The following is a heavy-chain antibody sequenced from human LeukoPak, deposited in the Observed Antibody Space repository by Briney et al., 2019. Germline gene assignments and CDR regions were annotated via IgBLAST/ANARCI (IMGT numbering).Heavy chain of an antibody. CDR1: GGSISSYY. Sequence: PSETLSLTCTVSGGSISSYYWSWIRQPPGKVLEWIGYIYYSGSTNYNPSLKSRVTISVDTSKNQFSLKLSSVTAADTAVYYCARHFGSGWYPDDAFDIWGQGTMVTVSS. CDR3: ARHFGSGWYPDDAFDI. CDR2: IYYSGST. D-gene: IGHD6-19*01. J-gene: IGHJ3*02. V-gene: IGHV4-59*08.